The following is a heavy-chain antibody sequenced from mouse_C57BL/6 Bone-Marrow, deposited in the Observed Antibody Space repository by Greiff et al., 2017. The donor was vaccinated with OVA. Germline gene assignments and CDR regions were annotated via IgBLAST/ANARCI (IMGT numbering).Heavy chain of an antibody. D-gene: IGHD1-1*01. V-gene: IGHV1-64*01. J-gene: IGHJ4*01. CDR2: IHPYSGST. CDR1: GYTFTSYW. Sequence: QVQLQQPGAELVKPGASVKLSCKASGYTFTSYWMHWVKQRPGQGLEWIGMIHPYSGSTNYNEKFKSQVTLTVDKSSSTAYMQLSSLTSEDSAVNYWAGDYYSSSYEGYYAMDYWGQGTSVTVSS. CDR3: AGDYYSSSYEGYYAMDY.